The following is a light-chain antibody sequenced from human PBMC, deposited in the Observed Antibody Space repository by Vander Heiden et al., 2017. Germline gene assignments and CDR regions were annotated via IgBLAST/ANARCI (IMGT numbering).Light chain of an antibody. J-gene: IGKJ5*01. CDR3: QQYDNSPIT. CDR2: GTS. CDR1: QSVDSSY. Sequence: EIGLTQSPGTLSLSPGERATLSCRASQSVDSSYLAWYQQKPGQAPRLLIYGTSNRATGIPDRFSGSGSGTDFTLTISRLEPEDFAVYYCQQYDNSPITFGQGTRLEIK. V-gene: IGKV3-20*01.